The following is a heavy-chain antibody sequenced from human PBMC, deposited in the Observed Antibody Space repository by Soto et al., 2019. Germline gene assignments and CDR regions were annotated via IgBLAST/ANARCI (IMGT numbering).Heavy chain of an antibody. CDR1: GFSFRSYA. D-gene: IGHD6-19*01. J-gene: IGHJ4*02. CDR3: ARDLRPDGRAWYLFDS. V-gene: IGHV3-33*01. Sequence: QVYLAESGGDVVQPGRSLRLSCEASGFSFRSYAMHWVRQSPGRGLEWVALLTCDGKKADYADSVKGRFTISRDNSQNMLYLQMNGLRGEDTAVYYCARDLRPDGRAWYLFDSWGQGTLVAVSS. CDR2: LTCDGKKA.